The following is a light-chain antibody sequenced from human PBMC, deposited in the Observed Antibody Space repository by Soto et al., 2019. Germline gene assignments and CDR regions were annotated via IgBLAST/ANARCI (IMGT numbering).Light chain of an antibody. Sequence: QPVLTQPPSASGTPGQRVTMSCSGSSSNIGSNTVHWYQQFPGTAPKLLIYGDSQRPSGVPDRFFGSKSGTSASLAITGLQSEDEADYYCATWDDSLNGWVLGGGTKLTVL. CDR3: ATWDDSLNGWV. V-gene: IGLV1-44*01. CDR2: GDS. J-gene: IGLJ3*02. CDR1: SSNIGSNT.